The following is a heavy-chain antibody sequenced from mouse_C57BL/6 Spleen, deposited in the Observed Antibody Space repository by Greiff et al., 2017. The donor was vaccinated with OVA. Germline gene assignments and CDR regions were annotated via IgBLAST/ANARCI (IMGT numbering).Heavy chain of an antibody. CDR1: GFTFSDYG. D-gene: IGHD1-1*02. CDR2: ISSGSSTI. CDR3: ARPGGHYAMDY. Sequence: EVQLVESGGGLVKPGGSLKLSCAASGFTFSDYGMHWVRQAPEKGLEWVAYISSGSSTIYYADTVKGRFTISRDNAKNTLFLQMTSLRSEDTAMYYCARPGGHYAMDYWGQGTSVTVSS. J-gene: IGHJ4*01. V-gene: IGHV5-17*01.